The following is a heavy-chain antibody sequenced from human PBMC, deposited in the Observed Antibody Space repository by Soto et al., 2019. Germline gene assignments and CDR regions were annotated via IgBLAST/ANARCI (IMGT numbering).Heavy chain of an antibody. J-gene: IGHJ6*02. CDR1: GGSISSSSYY. Sequence: NPSETLSLTCTVSGGSISSSSYYWGWIRQPPGKGLEWIGSIYYSGSTYYNPSLKSRVTISVDTYKNQFSLKLSSVTAADTAVYYCARSIVGARYGMDVWGQGTTVTVSS. CDR2: IYYSGST. V-gene: IGHV4-39*01. D-gene: IGHD1-26*01. CDR3: ARSIVGARYGMDV.